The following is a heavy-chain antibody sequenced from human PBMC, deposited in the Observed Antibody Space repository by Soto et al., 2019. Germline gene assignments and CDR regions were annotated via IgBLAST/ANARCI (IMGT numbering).Heavy chain of an antibody. V-gene: IGHV1-69*04. CDR1: GGTFSSYT. D-gene: IGHD3-3*01. J-gene: IGHJ6*03. Sequence: GASVKVSCKASGGTFSSYTISWVRQAPGQGLEWMGRIIPILGIANYAQKFQGRVTITADKSTSTAYMELSSLRSEDTAVYYCARDGGQEWLRDYYYYCMDVWGKGTTVTVSS. CDR3: ARDGGQEWLRDYYYYCMDV. CDR2: IIPILGIA.